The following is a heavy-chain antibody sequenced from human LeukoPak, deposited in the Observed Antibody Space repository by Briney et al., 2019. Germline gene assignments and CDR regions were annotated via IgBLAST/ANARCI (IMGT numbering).Heavy chain of an antibody. J-gene: IGHJ4*02. CDR1: GFTFSSYA. D-gene: IGHD6-13*01. Sequence: GGSLRLSCAASGFTFSSYAMRWVRQAPGKGLEWVSAISGSGGSTYYADSVKGRFTISRDNSKNTLYLQMNSLRAEDTAVYYCASHWAQQLVSDYWGQGTLVTVSS. V-gene: IGHV3-23*01. CDR3: ASHWAQQLVSDY. CDR2: ISGSGGST.